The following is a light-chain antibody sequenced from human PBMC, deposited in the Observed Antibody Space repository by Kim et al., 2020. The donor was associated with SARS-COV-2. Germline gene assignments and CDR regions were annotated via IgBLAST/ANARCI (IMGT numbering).Light chain of an antibody. J-gene: IGLJ2*01. CDR2: DVT. CDR1: SSDGGAYDV. CDR3: GSYRSSSSGV. V-gene: IGLV2-14*04. Sequence: GQAITTSCTGSSSDGGAYDVVSWYQQQPGKAPILIIDDVTKRPTVVSNHFSGSKASNTASHTISGLQAEDEADYYCGSYRSSSSGVFGGGTQLTVL.